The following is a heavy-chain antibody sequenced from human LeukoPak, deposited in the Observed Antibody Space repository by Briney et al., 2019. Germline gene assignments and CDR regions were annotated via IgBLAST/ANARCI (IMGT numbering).Heavy chain of an antibody. CDR3: ARQRYSSATLPFDY. Sequence: SETLSLTCAVYGGSLSGYYWSWIRQPPGKGLEWIGEINHSGSTNYNPSLKSRVTISVDTSKNQFSLKLSSVTAADTAVYYCARQRYSSATLPFDYWGQGTLVTVSS. J-gene: IGHJ4*02. D-gene: IGHD6-19*01. CDR2: INHSGST. V-gene: IGHV4-34*01. CDR1: GGSLSGYY.